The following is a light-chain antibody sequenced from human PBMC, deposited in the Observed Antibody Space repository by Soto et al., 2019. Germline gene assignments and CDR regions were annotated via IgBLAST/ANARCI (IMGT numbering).Light chain of an antibody. CDR3: QQRSNWYT. V-gene: IGKV3-11*01. J-gene: IGKJ2*01. CDR1: QSVSSY. Sequence: EIVLTQSPATLSLSPGERATLSCRASQSVSSYLAWYQQKPGQAPRLLIYDASNRATGIPARFSGSGSGTDFALTISSLEPEHFAVYYCQQRSNWYTFGQGTKREIK. CDR2: DAS.